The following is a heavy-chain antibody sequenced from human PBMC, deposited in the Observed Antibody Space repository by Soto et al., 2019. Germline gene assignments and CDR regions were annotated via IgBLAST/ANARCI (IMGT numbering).Heavy chain of an antibody. J-gene: IGHJ4*02. CDR1: GYTFSRYG. V-gene: IGHV1-18*01. Sequence: QVQLVQSGAEVKKPGASVRVSCKASGYTFSRYGIRWVRQGPGQGLEWMGWISGFNGKTKESEKLQGRVTLTTDTAANTAHMELRGLRSDDTAVYYCARASAYSTPWSFDNWGQGTLVTVSS. CDR3: ARASAYSTPWSFDN. CDR2: ISGFNGKT. D-gene: IGHD6-13*01.